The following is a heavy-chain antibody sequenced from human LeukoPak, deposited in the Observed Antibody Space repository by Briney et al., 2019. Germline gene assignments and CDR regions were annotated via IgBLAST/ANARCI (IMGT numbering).Heavy chain of an antibody. CDR3: TTSSYCEKNVCQTYFDF. D-gene: IGHD2-21*01. Sequence: GASVKVSCKASGGTFSSYAISWVRQAPGQGLEWMGGIIPIFGTTNYAQKFQGRVSITADEATSTAYMELSSLRSEDTAVYYCTTSSYCEKNVCQTYFDFWGQGTLVTVSS. V-gene: IGHV1-69*13. CDR2: IIPIFGTT. CDR1: GGTFSSYA. J-gene: IGHJ4*02.